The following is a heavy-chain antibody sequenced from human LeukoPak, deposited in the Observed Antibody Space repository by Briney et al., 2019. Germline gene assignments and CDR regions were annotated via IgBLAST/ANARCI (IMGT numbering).Heavy chain of an antibody. D-gene: IGHD5-18*01. V-gene: IGHV1-18*01. CDR2: FGPYNGDT. J-gene: IGHJ4*02. CDR3: ARDTPVRGYSYKPLDY. CDR1: GYKFSDYG. Sequence: GASVKVSCKASGYKFSDYGISWVRQAPGQGLEWMGWFGPYNGDTNSAQKLQDRVTMTIDPSTSTVYMELRSLRSDDTAVYYCARDTPVRGYSYKPLDYWGQGTLVTVSS.